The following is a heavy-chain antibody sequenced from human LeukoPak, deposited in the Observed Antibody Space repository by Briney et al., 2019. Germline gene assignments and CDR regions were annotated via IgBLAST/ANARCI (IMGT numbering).Heavy chain of an antibody. CDR2: ISGSGGST. V-gene: IGHV3-23*01. J-gene: IGHJ5*02. CDR3: AKVGGAVAGRFDWFDP. D-gene: IGHD6-19*01. CDR1: GFTFSSYA. Sequence: GGSLRLSCAASGFTFSSYAMSWVRQAPGKGLEWVSAISGSGGSTYYADSVKGRFTISRDNSKNTLYLQMNSLRAEDTAVYYCAKVGGAVAGRFDWFDPWGQGTLVTVSS.